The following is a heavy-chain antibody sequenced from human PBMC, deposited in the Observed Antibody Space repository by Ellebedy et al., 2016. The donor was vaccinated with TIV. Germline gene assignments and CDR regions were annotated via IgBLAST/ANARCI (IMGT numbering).Heavy chain of an antibody. CDR3: ASEPPYFYGGSGIYLKDF. V-gene: IGHV4-34*01. CDR1: AGSFSDYY. J-gene: IGHJ4*02. Sequence: MPSETLSLTCAVYAGSFSDYYWCWIRQSPGTGLEWIGEVHHSGSTIYSPSLRSRVTISVDTSKSQCSLNLNSVTAADTAVYYCASEPPYFYGGSGIYLKDFWGQGTLVTVSS. D-gene: IGHD3-10*01. CDR2: VHHSGST.